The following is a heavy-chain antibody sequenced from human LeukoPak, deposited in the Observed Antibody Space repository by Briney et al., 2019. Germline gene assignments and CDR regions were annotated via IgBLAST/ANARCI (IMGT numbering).Heavy chain of an antibody. CDR2: INHSGNA. D-gene: IGHD4-17*01. CDR1: GGSFSGYY. CDR3: ARGQGTVTTH. J-gene: IGHJ4*02. Sequence: SETLSLTCAVSGGSFSGYYWTWIRQPPGKGLGWIGEINHSGNANYNPSLKSRVTISLDMSENHFSLKLTSVTAADTAVYYCARGQGTVTTHWGQGTLVTVSS. V-gene: IGHV4-34*01.